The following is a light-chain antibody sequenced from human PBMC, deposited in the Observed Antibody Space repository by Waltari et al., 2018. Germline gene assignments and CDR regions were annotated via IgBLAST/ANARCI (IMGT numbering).Light chain of an antibody. V-gene: IGLV2-14*01. J-gene: IGLJ1*01. Sequence: QSALTQPASVAGSPGQSLALSCTGTSDAVGGYHASAWYQQHPGKAPKLIIYDVTNRPSGISNRFSGSKSGNTASLTISGLRAEDEADYYCSSYTSSITYVFGTGTKVTVL. CDR2: DVT. CDR3: SSYTSSITYV. CDR1: SDAVGGYHA.